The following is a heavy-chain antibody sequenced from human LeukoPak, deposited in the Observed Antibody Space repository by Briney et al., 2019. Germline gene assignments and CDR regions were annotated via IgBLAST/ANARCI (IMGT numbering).Heavy chain of an antibody. J-gene: IGHJ4*02. V-gene: IGHV4-39*01. D-gene: IGHD2-2*02. CDR3: ARPARYCGSTSCYTIHY. Sequence: EAPSLTCTVSCGSLCSSMYYWGWIRQPPRKGLEWNGRIYYIGSPSYNPSLKSRVTISVDTPKNQFSLKLNSVTPADRAVFSVARPARYCGSTSCYTIHYWGQGTLVTVSS. CDR1: CGSLCSSMYY. CDR2: IYYIGSP.